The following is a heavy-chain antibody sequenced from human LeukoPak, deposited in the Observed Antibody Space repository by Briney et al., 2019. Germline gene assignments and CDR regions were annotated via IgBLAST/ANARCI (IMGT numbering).Heavy chain of an antibody. Sequence: SETLSLTCTVSGGFISSGGYYWNWIRQHPTEGLEWIGHIYYTGRTTYNPSVKSRVTISADTSKNQFSLKLNSVTAADTAVYFCAGAPLGNSFGYMAYWGQGALVTVSS. CDR3: AGAPLGNSFGYMAY. V-gene: IGHV4-31*03. J-gene: IGHJ4*02. CDR2: IYYTGRT. D-gene: IGHD5-18*01. CDR1: GGFISSGGYY.